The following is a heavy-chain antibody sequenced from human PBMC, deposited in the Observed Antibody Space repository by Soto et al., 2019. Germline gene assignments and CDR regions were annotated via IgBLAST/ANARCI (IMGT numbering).Heavy chain of an antibody. CDR3: ARRYCSSSSCYLDY. CDR2: IYHSGST. CDR1: GGSISSYY. V-gene: IGHV4-59*08. D-gene: IGHD2-15*01. Sequence: QVQLQESGPGLVKPSETLSLTCTVSGGSISSYYWRRIRQPPGKGLEWIGYIYHSGSTNYNPSLKSRVTISVDTSKNQFSLKLSSVTAADTAVYYCARRYCSSSSCYLDYWGQGTLVTVSS. J-gene: IGHJ4*02.